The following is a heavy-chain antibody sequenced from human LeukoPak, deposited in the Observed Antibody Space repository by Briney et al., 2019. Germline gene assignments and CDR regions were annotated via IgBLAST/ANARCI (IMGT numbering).Heavy chain of an antibody. CDR3: ARDSFSYYYDSSGYLNY. J-gene: IGHJ4*02. CDR2: IYHSGST. Sequence: SETLSLTCAVSGDSISSSNWWSWVRQSPGKGLEWIGEIYHSGSTNYNPSLKSRVTISVDTSKNQFSLKLSSVTAADTAVYYCARDSFSYYYDSSGYLNYWGQGTLVTVSS. V-gene: IGHV4-4*02. D-gene: IGHD3-22*01. CDR1: GDSISSSNW.